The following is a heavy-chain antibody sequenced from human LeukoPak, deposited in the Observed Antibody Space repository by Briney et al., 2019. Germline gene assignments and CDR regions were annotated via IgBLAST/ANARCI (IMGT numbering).Heavy chain of an antibody. Sequence: PGGSLRLSCAASGFTFSTYGMHWVRQAPGKGLEWVANIKQDGSEKYYVDSVKGRFTISRDNAKNSLYLQMNSLRAEDTAVYYSASSYSSSWFYYYYGMDVWGQGTTVTVSS. CDR3: ASSYSSSWFYYYYGMDV. V-gene: IGHV3-7*01. J-gene: IGHJ6*02. CDR2: IKQDGSEK. CDR1: GFTFSTYG. D-gene: IGHD6-13*01.